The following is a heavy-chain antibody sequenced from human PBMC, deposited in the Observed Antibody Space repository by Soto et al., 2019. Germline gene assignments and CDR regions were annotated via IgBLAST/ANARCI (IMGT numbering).Heavy chain of an antibody. V-gene: IGHV3-64D*06. CDR2: ISPQGGST. J-gene: IGHJ4*02. D-gene: IGHD2-21*01. CDR3: VNMMIARGAFDF. CDR1: GFAFSSYA. Sequence: GGSLRLSCSASGFAFSSYAMHWVRQTPGKGLEYVSAISPQGGSTYYADSVKGRFTISRDDSKNTVYLQMSSLRPDDTAVYYCVNMMIARGAFDFWGQGTLVTVSS.